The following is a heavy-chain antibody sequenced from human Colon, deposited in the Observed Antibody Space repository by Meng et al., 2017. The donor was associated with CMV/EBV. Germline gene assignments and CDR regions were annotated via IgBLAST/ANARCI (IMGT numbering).Heavy chain of an antibody. CDR2: ISSSDSETTI. CDR3: TRGGTIFAVRLNGMDV. J-gene: IGHJ6*02. CDR1: GFTLSSYE. D-gene: IGHD3-3*01. Sequence: GGPLRPSCAASGFTLSSYEMSWVRQAPGKGLEWISYISSSDSETTIHYADFVKGRFTISRDNANNALFLQMNSLRAEDTGVYYCTRGGTIFAVRLNGMDVWGQGTTVTVSS. V-gene: IGHV3-48*03.